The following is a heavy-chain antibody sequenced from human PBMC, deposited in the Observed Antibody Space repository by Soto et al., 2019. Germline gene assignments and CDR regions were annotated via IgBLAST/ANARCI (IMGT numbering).Heavy chain of an antibody. CDR2: IYPGDSDT. V-gene: IGHV5-51*01. J-gene: IGHJ4*02. CDR3: ARPGSGWFYDFDY. D-gene: IGHD6-19*01. CDR1: GYSFTSYW. Sequence: RKISCKGSGYSFTSYWIGWVRQMPGKGLEWMGIIYPGDSDTRYSPSFQGQVTISADKSISTAYLQWSSLKASGTAMYYCARPGSGWFYDFDYWGQGTLVTVSS.